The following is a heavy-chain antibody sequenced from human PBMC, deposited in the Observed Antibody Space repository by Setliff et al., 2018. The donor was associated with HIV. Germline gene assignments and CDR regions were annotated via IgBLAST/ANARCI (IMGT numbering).Heavy chain of an antibody. CDR1: GGSISSGNYY. Sequence: SETLSLTCTVSGGSISSGNYYWGWIRRPPGKGLEWIGSIYYGGSTYYNPSLNSRVTISVDTSKNQFSLKLSSVTAADTAMYYCARGRLVDTVMITDYWGQGTLVTVSS. CDR2: IYYGGST. J-gene: IGHJ4*02. V-gene: IGHV4-39*07. D-gene: IGHD3-16*01. CDR3: ARGRLVDTVMITDY.